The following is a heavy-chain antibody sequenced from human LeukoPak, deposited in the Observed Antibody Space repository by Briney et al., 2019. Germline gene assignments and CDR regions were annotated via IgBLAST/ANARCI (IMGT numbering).Heavy chain of an antibody. CDR2: IIPSSGTA. J-gene: IGHJ1*01. V-gene: IGHV1-69*05. D-gene: IGHD3-22*01. CDR1: GGTFGSYA. CDR3: ARGPFGYYDSSGYFYEYFQH. Sequence: ASVKVSCKASGGTFGSYAISWVRQAPGQGLEWMGGIIPSSGTASYAQKSQGRVTITTDESTSTSYMELSSLRSEDTAVYYCARGPFGYYDSSGYFYEYFQHWGQGTLVTVSS.